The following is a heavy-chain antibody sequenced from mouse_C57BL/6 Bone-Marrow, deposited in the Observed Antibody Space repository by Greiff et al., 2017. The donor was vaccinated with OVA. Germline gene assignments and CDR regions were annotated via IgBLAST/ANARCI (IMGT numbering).Heavy chain of an antibody. CDR3: ARGGSNSLYAMDY. CDR1: GYTFTSYW. CDR2: IDPSDSYT. D-gene: IGHD2-5*01. Sequence: VQLQQPGAELVMPGASVKLSCKASGYTFTSYWMHWVKQRPGQGLEWIGEIDPSDSYTNYNQKFKGKSTLTVDKSSSTAYMQLSSLTSEDSAVYYCARGGSNSLYAMDYWGQGTSVTVSS. V-gene: IGHV1-69*01. J-gene: IGHJ4*01.